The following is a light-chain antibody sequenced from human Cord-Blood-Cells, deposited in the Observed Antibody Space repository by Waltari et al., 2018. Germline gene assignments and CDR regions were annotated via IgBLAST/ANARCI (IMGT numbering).Light chain of an antibody. V-gene: IGKV3-20*01. CDR3: QQYGSSPPVT. CDR1: QSVSSSY. Sequence: EIVLTQSPGTLSLSQGERATLSCRASQSVSSSYLAWYQQKTGQAPRLLIYGASSRATGIPDRFSGSGSGTDFTLTISRLEPEDFAVYYCQQYGSSPPVTFGQGTKVEIK. CDR2: GAS. J-gene: IGKJ1*01.